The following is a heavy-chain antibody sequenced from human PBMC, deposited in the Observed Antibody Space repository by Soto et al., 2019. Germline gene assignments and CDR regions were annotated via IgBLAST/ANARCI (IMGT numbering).Heavy chain of an antibody. CDR2: INPSGGST. CDR3: ARVNMDTAMVDSFDI. D-gene: IGHD5-18*01. V-gene: IGHV1-46*01. Sequence: ASVKVSCKASGYTFTSYYMHWVRQAPGQGLEWMGIINPSGGSTSYAQKFQGRVTMTRDTSTSTVYMELSSLRSEDTAVYYCARVNMDTAMVDSFDIWGQGTMVTGSS. J-gene: IGHJ3*02. CDR1: GYTFTSYY.